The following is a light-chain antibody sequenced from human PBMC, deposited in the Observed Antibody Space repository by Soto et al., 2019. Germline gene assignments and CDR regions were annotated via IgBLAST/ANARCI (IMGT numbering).Light chain of an antibody. CDR3: QSYDSRLSVVV. CDR1: SSNIGAGYD. V-gene: IGLV1-40*01. Sequence: QLVLTQPPSVSGAPGQRVTISCTGSSSNIGAGYDVHWYQQLPGTAPKLLIYGNNNRPSGVPDRFSGSKSGTSASLAITGLQAEDEADYYCQSYDSRLSVVVFGGGTKVTVL. J-gene: IGLJ2*01. CDR2: GNN.